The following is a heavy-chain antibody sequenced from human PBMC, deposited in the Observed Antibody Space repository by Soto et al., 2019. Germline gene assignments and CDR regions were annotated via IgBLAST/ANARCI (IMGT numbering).Heavy chain of an antibody. J-gene: IGHJ6*03. CDR3: AREPRKYCSSTSCYDGSMDV. CDR1: GGSISSGGYY. D-gene: IGHD2-2*01. V-gene: IGHV4-31*03. Sequence: QVQLQESGPGLVKPSQTLSLTCTVSGGSISSGGYYWSWIRQHPGKGLEWIGYIYYSGSTYYNPSLKSRVTISVDTSKTQFSLKLSSVTAADTAVYYCAREPRKYCSSTSCYDGSMDVWGKGTTVTVSS. CDR2: IYYSGST.